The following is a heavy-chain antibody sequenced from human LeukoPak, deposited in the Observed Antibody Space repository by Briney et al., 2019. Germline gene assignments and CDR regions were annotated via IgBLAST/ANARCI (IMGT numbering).Heavy chain of an antibody. D-gene: IGHD4-23*01. CDR2: IYSGGTT. Sequence: GGSLRLSCAASGFTVSSNHMSWVRQAPGKGLKWVSIIYSGGTTYYADSVKGRFTISRDNSKNTLYLQMNTLRAEDTAVYYCARDADYGGSPDAFDVWGRGTIVTVAS. J-gene: IGHJ3*01. CDR1: GFTVSSNH. CDR3: ARDADYGGSPDAFDV. V-gene: IGHV3-53*01.